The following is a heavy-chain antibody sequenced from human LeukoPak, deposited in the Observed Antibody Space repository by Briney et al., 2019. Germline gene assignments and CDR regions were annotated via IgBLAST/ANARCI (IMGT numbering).Heavy chain of an antibody. CDR1: GGSFSGYY. Sequence: SETLSLTCAVYGGSFSGYYWSWIRQPPGKGLEWIGEINHSGSTNYNPSLKSRVTISVDTSKNQFSLKLSSVTAADTAVHYCATNWGSSGYWGQGTLVTVSS. CDR2: INHSGST. V-gene: IGHV4-34*01. CDR3: ATNWGSSGY. D-gene: IGHD7-27*01. J-gene: IGHJ4*02.